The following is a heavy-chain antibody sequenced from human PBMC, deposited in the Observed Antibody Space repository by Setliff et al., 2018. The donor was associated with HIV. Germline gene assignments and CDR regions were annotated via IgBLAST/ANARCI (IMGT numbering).Heavy chain of an antibody. Sequence: SETLSLTCGVYGGSFSGYHWSWIRQPPGKGLEWIGEINHSGSTNYNPSLKSRVTISVDTSKNQFSLKLTSVTAADTAVYYCARGRDFAGHDAYDIWGQGTMVTVSS. V-gene: IGHV4-34*01. CDR3: ARGRDFAGHDAYDI. CDR2: INHSGST. CDR1: GGSFSGYH. D-gene: IGHD2-21*02. J-gene: IGHJ3*02.